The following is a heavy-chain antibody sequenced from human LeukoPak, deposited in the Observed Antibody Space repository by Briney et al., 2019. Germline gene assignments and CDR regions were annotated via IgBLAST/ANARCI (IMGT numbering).Heavy chain of an antibody. V-gene: IGHV1-2*02. J-gene: IGHJ3*01. CDR3: ARGEYRYGNDY. Sequence: ASVKVSCKPSGYTFTGYYIHWVRQSPGQGLEWMGWINPNSGGTNYAQKFQGRVTMTGDTSISTAYMELSRLRSDDTAVYYCARGEYRYGNDYWGQGTMVTVSS. CDR2: INPNSGGT. D-gene: IGHD5-18*01. CDR1: GYTFTGYY.